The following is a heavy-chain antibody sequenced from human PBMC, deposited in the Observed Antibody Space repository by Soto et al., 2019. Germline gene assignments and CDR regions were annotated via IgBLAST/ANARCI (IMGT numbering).Heavy chain of an antibody. V-gene: IGHV1-69*13. CDR3: ATQSNERIQLWFRLDY. CDR2: IIPIFGTA. Sequence: ASVKVSCKASGGTFSSYAISWVRQAPGQGLEWMGGIIPIFGTANYAQKFQGRVTITADESTSTAYMELSSLRSEDTAVYYCATQSNERIQLWFRLDYWGQGTLVTVSS. D-gene: IGHD5-18*01. CDR1: GGTFSSYA. J-gene: IGHJ4*02.